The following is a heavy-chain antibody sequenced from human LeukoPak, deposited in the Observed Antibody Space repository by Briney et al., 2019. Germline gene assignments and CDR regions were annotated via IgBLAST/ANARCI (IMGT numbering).Heavy chain of an antibody. CDR1: GFTFSTYA. CDR3: AKCMSGTGVCLNFDS. CDR2: ISGSDSGT. J-gene: IGHJ4*02. V-gene: IGHV3-23*01. Sequence: PGGSLRLSCEASGFTFSTYAMGSVRQPPGKGLQWASGISGSDSGTYYTDSVKGRFTISRDNSKNTVYLEIDNLRAEDTAVYYCAKCMSGTGVCLNFDSWGQGILVTVSS. D-gene: IGHD2-8*02.